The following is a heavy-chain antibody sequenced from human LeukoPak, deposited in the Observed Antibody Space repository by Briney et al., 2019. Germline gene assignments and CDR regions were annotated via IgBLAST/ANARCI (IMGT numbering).Heavy chain of an antibody. Sequence: ASVKVSCKASGYTFTSYGIREVRQAPGQGLEWMGWISASNGNTNHPQKLQGTVTMTTDTSTSTAYMELRSLRSDDTAVYYCARDRYCSGGSCYSFTSNGWFDPWGQGTLVTVSS. CDR1: GYTFTSYG. CDR3: ARDRYCSGGSCYSFTSNGWFDP. CDR2: ISASNGNT. J-gene: IGHJ5*02. V-gene: IGHV1-18*01. D-gene: IGHD2-15*01.